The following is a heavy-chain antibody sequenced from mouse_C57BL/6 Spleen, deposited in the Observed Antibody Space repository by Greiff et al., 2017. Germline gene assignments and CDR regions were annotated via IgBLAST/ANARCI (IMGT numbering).Heavy chain of an antibody. CDR1: GYTFTSYW. CDR3: ARRDLLWLRGAMDY. D-gene: IGHD2-9*01. Sequence: QVQLQQSGAELVKPGASVKLSCKASGYTFTSYWMHWVRQRPGRGLEWIGRIDPNSGGTKYNEKFKSKATLTVDKPSSTAYMQLSSLTTEDAAVNYCARRDLLWLRGAMDYWGQGTSVTVSS. V-gene: IGHV1-72*01. J-gene: IGHJ4*01. CDR2: IDPNSGGT.